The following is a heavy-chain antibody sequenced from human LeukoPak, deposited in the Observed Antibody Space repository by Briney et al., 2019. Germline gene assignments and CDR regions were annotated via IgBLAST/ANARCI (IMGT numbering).Heavy chain of an antibody. CDR1: GYSFTSYW. Sequence: GESLKISCKGSGYSFTSYWIGWVRQMPGKGLEWMGIIYPGDSDTRYSPSFQGQVTISADKSISTAYLQWSSLKASDTAMYYCARQLARYYYYYGMDVWGQGTTVTVSS. CDR3: ARQLARYYYYYGMDV. J-gene: IGHJ6*02. D-gene: IGHD3-3*02. V-gene: IGHV5-51*01. CDR2: IYPGDSDT.